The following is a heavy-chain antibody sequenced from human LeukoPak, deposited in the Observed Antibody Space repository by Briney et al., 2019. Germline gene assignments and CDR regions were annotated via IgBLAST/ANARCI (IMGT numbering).Heavy chain of an antibody. CDR3: ARHIRRIAAAGTTSGYYYYMDV. J-gene: IGHJ6*03. V-gene: IGHV4-39*07. D-gene: IGHD6-13*01. CDR2: IYYSGST. CDR1: DGSISRSSYY. Sequence: SETLSLTCTVSDGSISRSSYYWGWIRQPPGKGLEWIGSIYYSGSTYYNPSLKSRVTISVDTSKNQFSLKLSSVTAADTAVYYCARHIRRIAAAGTTSGYYYYMDVWGKGTTVTISS.